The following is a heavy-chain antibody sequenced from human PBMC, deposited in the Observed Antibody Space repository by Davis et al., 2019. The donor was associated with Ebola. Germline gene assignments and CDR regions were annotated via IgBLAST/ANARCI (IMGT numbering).Heavy chain of an antibody. Sequence: GESLKISCAASGFTFSSYAMSWVRQAPGKGLEWVSGISGSGGSTYYADSVKGRFTISRDNSKNTLYLQMNSLRDEDTAVYYCARGKELRYFACMDVWGQGTTVTVSS. V-gene: IGHV3-23*01. D-gene: IGHD3-9*01. CDR2: ISGSGGST. CDR1: GFTFSSYA. J-gene: IGHJ6*02. CDR3: ARGKELRYFACMDV.